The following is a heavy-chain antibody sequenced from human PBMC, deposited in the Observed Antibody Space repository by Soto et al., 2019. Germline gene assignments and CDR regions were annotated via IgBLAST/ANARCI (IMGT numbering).Heavy chain of an antibody. CDR3: ARDIRGYSRAFDY. CDR2: IYYSGST. CDR1: GGSVSGGSYY. D-gene: IGHD5-18*01. V-gene: IGHV4-61*01. J-gene: IGHJ4*02. Sequence: SETLSLTCTVSGGSVSGGSYYWTWIRQPPGKGLEWIGYIYYSGSTTYNPSLKSRVTISIDTSKNQFSLKLTSATAADTAVYYGARDIRGYSRAFDYWGQGALVTVSS.